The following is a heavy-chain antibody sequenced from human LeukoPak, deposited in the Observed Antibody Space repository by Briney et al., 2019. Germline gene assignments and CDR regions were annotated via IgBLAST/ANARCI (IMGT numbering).Heavy chain of an antibody. J-gene: IGHJ6*02. CDR3: ARVRGGRSWYYYGMDV. V-gene: IGHV3-30-3*01. CDR2: ISYDGDNE. D-gene: IGHD3-16*01. CDR1: GFTFSNFA. Sequence: GRSLRLSCAASGFTFSNFAMHWVRQAPGKGLEWVAVISYDGDNEYYADSVKGQFTISRDNSKDRLYLQMNSLRPEDTAVYYCARVRGGRSWYYYGMDVWGRGTAVTVSS.